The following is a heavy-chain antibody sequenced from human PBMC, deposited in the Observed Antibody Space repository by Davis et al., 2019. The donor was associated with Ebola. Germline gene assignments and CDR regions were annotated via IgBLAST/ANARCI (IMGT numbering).Heavy chain of an antibody. V-gene: IGHV1-3*01. J-gene: IGHJ5*02. CDR1: GYTFTSYA. Sequence: AASVKVSCKASGYTFTSYAMHWLRQAPGQRLEWMGWINAGNGNTKYSQKFQGRVTITRDTSASTAYMELSSLRSEDTAVYYCARADVRAYYDFWSGYGIPFDPWGQGTLVTASS. CDR2: INAGNGNT. CDR3: ARADVRAYYDFWSGYGIPFDP. D-gene: IGHD3-3*01.